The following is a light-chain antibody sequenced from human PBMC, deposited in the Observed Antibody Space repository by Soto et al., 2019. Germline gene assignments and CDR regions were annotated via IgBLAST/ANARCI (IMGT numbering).Light chain of an antibody. Sequence: QSALTQPASVSGSPGQSITISCTGTSSDVGGYNYVSWYQQHPGKVPKLIIYEVNHRPSGVSNRFSGAKSGNTASLTISGLQAEDEADYYCSSYTSSSTQVLCGGTKLTVL. J-gene: IGLJ3*02. CDR3: SSYTSSSTQV. CDR2: EVN. V-gene: IGLV2-14*01. CDR1: SSDVGGYNY.